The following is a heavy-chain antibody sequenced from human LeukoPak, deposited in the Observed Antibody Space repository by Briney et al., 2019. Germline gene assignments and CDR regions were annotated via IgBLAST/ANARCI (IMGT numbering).Heavy chain of an antibody. J-gene: IGHJ4*02. Sequence: PGGSLRLSCAASGFTFSSYEMNWVRQAPGKGLEWVSYISSSGSTIYYADSVKGRFTISRDNAKNSLYLQMNSLRAEDTAVYYCERYRSGSYPYWGQGTLVTVSS. CDR1: GFTFSSYE. V-gene: IGHV3-48*03. CDR3: ERYRSGSYPY. D-gene: IGHD1-26*01. CDR2: ISSSGSTI.